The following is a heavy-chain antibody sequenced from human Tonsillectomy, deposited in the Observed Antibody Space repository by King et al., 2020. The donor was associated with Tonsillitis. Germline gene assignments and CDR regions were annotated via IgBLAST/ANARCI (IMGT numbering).Heavy chain of an antibody. CDR3: ARTIREMKSMGESDY. CDR1: GGTFSDYA. CDR2: IIPHFGTL. D-gene: IGHD5-24*01. J-gene: IGHJ4*02. Sequence: QLVQSGAEVKKPGYSVKVSCKAAGGTFSDYAIRWVRQAPGHGLEWVGGIIPHFGTLNYAPKFQGRLSFTADKSTSTAYMELSGLRSEDTAVYYCARTIREMKSMGESDYWGQGTLVTVSS. V-gene: IGHV1-69*06.